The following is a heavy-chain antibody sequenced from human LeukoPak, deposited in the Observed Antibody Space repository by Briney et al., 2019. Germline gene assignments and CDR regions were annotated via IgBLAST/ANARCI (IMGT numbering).Heavy chain of an antibody. CDR3: VRGGTSGSGDY. Sequence: GGSLRLSCAASGYTFSGNWMHWVRQAPGKGLVWVSRINKDGSTITYTDSVKGRFTMSRDNAQNTLSLEMKSLRVEDTAVYYCVRGGTSGSGDYWGQGTLVTVSA. CDR1: GYTFSGNW. V-gene: IGHV3-74*01. D-gene: IGHD3-10*01. CDR2: INKDGSTI. J-gene: IGHJ4*02.